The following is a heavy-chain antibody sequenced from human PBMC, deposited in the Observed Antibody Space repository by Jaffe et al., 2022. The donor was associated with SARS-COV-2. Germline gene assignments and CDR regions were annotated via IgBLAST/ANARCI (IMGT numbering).Heavy chain of an antibody. Sequence: QVQLVESGGGVVQPGRSLRLSCAASGFTFSSYAMHWVRQAPGKGLEWVAVISYDGSNKYYADSVKGRFTISRDNSKNTLYLQMNSLRAEDTAVYYCARAATPLAAAAYFDYWGQGTLVTVSS. CDR2: ISYDGSNK. V-gene: IGHV3-30-3*01. J-gene: IGHJ4*02. CDR1: GFTFSSYA. D-gene: IGHD6-13*01. CDR3: ARAATPLAAAAYFDY.